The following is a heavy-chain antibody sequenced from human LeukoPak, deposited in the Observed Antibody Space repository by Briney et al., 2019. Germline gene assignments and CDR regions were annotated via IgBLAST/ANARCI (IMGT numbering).Heavy chain of an antibody. CDR3: ARNKYYDSSGYYFSGYYFDY. CDR1: GYSFTSYW. D-gene: IGHD3-22*01. CDR2: IYPGDSDT. V-gene: IGHV5-51*01. Sequence: GESLKISCKGSGYSFTSYWIGWVRQMPGKGLEWMGIIYPGDSDTRYSPSFQGQVTISADKSISTAYLQWSSLKASDTAMYYCARNKYYDSSGYYFSGYYFDYWGQGTLVIVSS. J-gene: IGHJ4*02.